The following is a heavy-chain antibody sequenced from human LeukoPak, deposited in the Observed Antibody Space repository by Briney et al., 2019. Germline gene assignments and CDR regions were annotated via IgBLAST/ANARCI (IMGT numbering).Heavy chain of an antibody. V-gene: IGHV3-53*01. CDR2: IYSGGST. CDR3: ARDRAAAGTGWYFDL. J-gene: IGHJ2*01. CDR1: GFNFRDAA. Sequence: GGSLRLSCAASGFNFRDAAMTWVRQAPGKGLEWVSVIYSGGSTYYADSVKGRFTISRDNSKNTLYLQMNSLRAEDTAVYYCARDRAAAGTGWYFDLWGRGTLVTVSS. D-gene: IGHD6-13*01.